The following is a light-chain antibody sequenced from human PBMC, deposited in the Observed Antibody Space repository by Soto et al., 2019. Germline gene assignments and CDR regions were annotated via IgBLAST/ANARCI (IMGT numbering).Light chain of an antibody. J-gene: IGKJ1*01. CDR2: LGS. CDR1: QSLLHSNGYNY. V-gene: IGKV2-28*01. CDR3: MQALQTPGT. Sequence: IVMTQSPLSLPVTPGEPASISCRSSQSLLHSNGYNYLDWYLQKPGQSPQLLIYLGSNRASGVPDRFSGSGSGTDFTLKISRVEAEDVGVYYCMQALQTPGTCGQGTKVDIK.